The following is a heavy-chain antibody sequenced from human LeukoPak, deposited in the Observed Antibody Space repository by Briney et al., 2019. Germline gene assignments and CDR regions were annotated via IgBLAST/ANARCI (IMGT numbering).Heavy chain of an antibody. CDR1: GYTFTSYG. D-gene: IGHD1-26*01. V-gene: IGHV1-2*02. CDR3: ARDLLYSGSFD. CDR2: INPNSGGT. J-gene: IGHJ4*02. Sequence: ASVKVSCKASGYTFTSYGISWVRQAPGQGLEWMGWINPNSGGTNYAQKFQGRVTMTRDTSISTAYMELSRLRSDDTAVYYCARDLLYSGSFDWGQGTLVTVSS.